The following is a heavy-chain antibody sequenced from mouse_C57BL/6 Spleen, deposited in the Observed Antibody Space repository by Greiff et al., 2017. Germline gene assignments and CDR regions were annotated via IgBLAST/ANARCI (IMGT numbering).Heavy chain of an antibody. CDR3: AIENYDGLAAEDYAMDY. CDR1: GYTFTSYW. D-gene: IGHD1-1*01. V-gene: IGHV1-55*01. J-gene: IGHJ4*01. Sequence: QVQLQQPGAELVKPGASVKMSCKASGYTFTSYWITWVKQRPGQGLEWIGDIYPGSGSTNYNEKFKSKATLAVDTSSSTAYMQLSSLTSEDSAVYYCAIENYDGLAAEDYAMDYWGQGTSVTVSS. CDR2: IYPGSGST.